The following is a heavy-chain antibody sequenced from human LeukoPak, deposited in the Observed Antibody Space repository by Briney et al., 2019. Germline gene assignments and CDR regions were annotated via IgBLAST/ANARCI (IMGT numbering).Heavy chain of an antibody. CDR1: GFTVSSNS. D-gene: IGHD4/OR15-4a*01. CDR3: ARRAGAYSHPYDY. Sequence: GGSLRLSCTVSGFTVSSNSMSWVRQAPGKGLEWVSFIYSDNTHYSDSVKGRFTISRDNSKNTLYLQMNSLRAEDTAVYYCARRAGAYSHPYDYWGQGTLVTVS. V-gene: IGHV3-53*01. J-gene: IGHJ4*02. CDR2: IYSDNT.